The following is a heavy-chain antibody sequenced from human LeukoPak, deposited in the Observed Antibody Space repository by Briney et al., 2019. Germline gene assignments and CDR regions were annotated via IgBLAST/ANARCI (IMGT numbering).Heavy chain of an antibody. J-gene: IGHJ4*02. V-gene: IGHV4-34*01. CDR1: GGSFSGYY. CDR3: ARGQSAGLRYFDWLSSNFDY. Sequence: SETLSLTCAVYGGSFSGYYWSWIRQPPGKGLEWIGEINHSGSTNYNPSLKSRVTISVDTSKNQFSLKLSSVTAADTAVYYCARGQSAGLRYFDWLSSNFDYWGQGTLVTVSS. D-gene: IGHD3-9*01. CDR2: INHSGST.